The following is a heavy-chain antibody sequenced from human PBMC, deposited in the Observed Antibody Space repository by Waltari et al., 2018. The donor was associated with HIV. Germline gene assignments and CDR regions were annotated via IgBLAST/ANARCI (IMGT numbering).Heavy chain of an antibody. CDR3: ATTHGSGDYDNDFDY. D-gene: IGHD3-10*01. Sequence: EVQLVESGGGWVQPGGSLTLTCEAYGLTFSFDWLSWVRQAPGKGLEWVANINQAGTERHYVDSVRGRFTISRDNGKTSLFLQMNSLSVDDTAVYYCATTHGSGDYDNDFDYWGQGTLV. CDR2: INQAGTER. J-gene: IGHJ4*02. V-gene: IGHV3-7*01. CDR1: GLTFSFDW.